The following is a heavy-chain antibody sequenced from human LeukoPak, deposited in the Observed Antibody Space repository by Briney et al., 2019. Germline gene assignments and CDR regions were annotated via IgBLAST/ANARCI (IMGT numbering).Heavy chain of an antibody. J-gene: IGHJ4*02. Sequence: GGSLRLSCAASGFTLSSYEMNWVRQAAGKGLEWVAVTWFDGSNKYYADSVKGRFTISRDNSRNTLYLQMNSLRAEDTAVYYCARHLAGSYKGGFDYWGQGTLVTVSS. CDR3: ARHLAGSYKGGFDY. CDR1: GFTLSSYE. V-gene: IGHV3-33*08. D-gene: IGHD3-10*01. CDR2: TWFDGSNK.